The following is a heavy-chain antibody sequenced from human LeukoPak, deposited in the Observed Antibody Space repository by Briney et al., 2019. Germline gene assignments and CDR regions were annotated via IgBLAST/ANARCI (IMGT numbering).Heavy chain of an antibody. D-gene: IGHD4-17*01. CDR2: INHSGST. CDR1: GGSFSGYC. V-gene: IGHV4-34*01. J-gene: IGHJ4*02. Sequence: PSETLSLTCAVYGGSFSGYCWSWIRQSPGKGREWIGEINHSGSTNYNPSLKSRVTISVDTSKNQFSLKLSSVTAADTSVYYCARTIAYGDYGSPFDYWGQGTLVTVSS. CDR3: ARTIAYGDYGSPFDY.